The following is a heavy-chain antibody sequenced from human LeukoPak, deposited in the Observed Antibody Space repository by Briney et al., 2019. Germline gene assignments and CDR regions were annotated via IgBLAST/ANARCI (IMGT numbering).Heavy chain of an antibody. J-gene: IGHJ4*02. V-gene: IGHV3-74*01. D-gene: IGHD1-26*01. Sequence: GGSLRLSCAASGFTFSSYWMHWVRQAPGKGLVWVSRINSDGSSTSYADSVKGRFTISRDNAKNTLYLQMNSLKTEDTAVYYCTTRGATTSAFDDYWGQGTLVTVSS. CDR3: TTRGATTSAFDDY. CDR2: INSDGSST. CDR1: GFTFSSYW.